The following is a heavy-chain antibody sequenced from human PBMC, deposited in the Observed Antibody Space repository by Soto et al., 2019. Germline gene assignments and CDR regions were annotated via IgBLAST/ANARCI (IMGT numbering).Heavy chain of an antibody. Sequence: VKVSCKASGYTFTGSYMHWVRQAPGQGLEWMGWINPNSGGTNYAQKFQGWVTMTRDTSISTAYMELSRLRSDDTAVYYCARGPHIVVVPAASTRNFDYWGQGTLVTVSS. D-gene: IGHD2-2*01. J-gene: IGHJ4*02. V-gene: IGHV1-2*04. CDR3: ARGPHIVVVPAASTRNFDY. CDR2: INPNSGGT. CDR1: GYTFTGSY.